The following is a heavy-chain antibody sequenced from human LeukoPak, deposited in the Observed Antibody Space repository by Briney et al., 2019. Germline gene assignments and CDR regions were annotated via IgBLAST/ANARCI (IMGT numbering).Heavy chain of an antibody. CDR1: GGSISSYH. V-gene: IGHV4-59*01. J-gene: IGHJ4*02. Sequence: SETLSLTCTVSGGSISSYHWSWIRQPPGKGLEWIGYIYYNGNNNYNPSLKSRVTMSVDTSKNQFSLKLSSVTAADTAVYYCARDPSSGWFAFNYWGQGTLVTVSS. D-gene: IGHD6-19*01. CDR2: IYYNGNN. CDR3: ARDPSSGWFAFNY.